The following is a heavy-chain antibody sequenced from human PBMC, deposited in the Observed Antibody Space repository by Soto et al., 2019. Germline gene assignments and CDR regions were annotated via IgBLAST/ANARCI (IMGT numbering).Heavy chain of an antibody. CDR1: GGTLSSFA. J-gene: IGHJ6*02. V-gene: IGHV1-69*04. Sequence: QVQLVQSGSEVKKPGSSVRVSCKTSGGTLSSFAISWVRQAPGQGLEWVGTFIPVVAMAKYGQNFQGRVTITADQSTNTLFMELSRLTYEDTAIYYCANGHDNYFCYGMDVWGQGTTVTVSS. D-gene: IGHD1-1*01. CDR3: ANGHDNYFCYGMDV. CDR2: FIPVVAMA.